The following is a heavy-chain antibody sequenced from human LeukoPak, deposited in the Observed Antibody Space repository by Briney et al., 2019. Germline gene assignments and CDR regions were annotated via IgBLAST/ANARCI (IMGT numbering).Heavy chain of an antibody. CDR3: ARHYGP. CDR2: LYNAGST. V-gene: IGHV3-66*04. Sequence: GGSLRLSCVASGFTVSNKHMSWVRQAPGKGLEWVSVLYNAGSTYYADSVKGRFTISRDNSKNTLYLQMYSLRAEDTAVYYCARHYGPWGQGTLVTVSS. D-gene: IGHD3-10*01. J-gene: IGHJ5*02. CDR1: GFTVSNKH.